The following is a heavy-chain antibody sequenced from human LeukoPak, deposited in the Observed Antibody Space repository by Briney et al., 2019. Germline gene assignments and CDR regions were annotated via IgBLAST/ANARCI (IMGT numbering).Heavy chain of an antibody. CDR1: GYTFTSYA. J-gene: IGHJ5*02. CDR2: SNAGNGNT. Sequence: WASVKVSCKASGYTFTSYAMHWVRQAPGQRLEWMGWSNAGNGNTKYSQEFQGRVTITRDTSASTAYMELSSLRSEDTAVYYCARMSYYDSSGDNWFDPWGQGTLVTVSS. CDR3: ARMSYYDSSGDNWFDP. D-gene: IGHD3-22*01. V-gene: IGHV1-3*02.